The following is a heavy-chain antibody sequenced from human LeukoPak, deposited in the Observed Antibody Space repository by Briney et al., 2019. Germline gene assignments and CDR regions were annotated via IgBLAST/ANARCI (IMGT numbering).Heavy chain of an antibody. J-gene: IGHJ4*02. CDR1: GYTFTSNY. D-gene: IGHD6-13*01. CDR3: ARVLYSSGWYRELYDY. V-gene: IGHV1-46*01. Sequence: ASVKVSCKAFGYTFTSNYMHWVRQAPGQGPEWMGVISPSGGSTTYAQKFQGRVTMTRDTSISAAYMELSRLRSDDTAVYYCARVLYSSGWYRELYDYWGQGTLVTVSS. CDR2: ISPSGGST.